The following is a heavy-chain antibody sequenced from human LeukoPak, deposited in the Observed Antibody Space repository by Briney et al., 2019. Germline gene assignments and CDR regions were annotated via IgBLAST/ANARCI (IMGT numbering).Heavy chain of an antibody. CDR2: ISAYNGNT. CDR1: GYTFTSYG. CDR3: ARDPTHSSVYYYASMVQYYYYGMDV. J-gene: IGHJ6*02. Sequence: ASVKVSCQASGYTFTSYGISWVRQAPGQGLEWMGWISAYNGNTNYAQKLQGRVTMTTDTSTSTAYMQLRSLRSDDTAVDYCARDPTHSSVYYYASMVQYYYYGMDVWGQGTTVTVSS. V-gene: IGHV1-18*01. D-gene: IGHD3-22*01.